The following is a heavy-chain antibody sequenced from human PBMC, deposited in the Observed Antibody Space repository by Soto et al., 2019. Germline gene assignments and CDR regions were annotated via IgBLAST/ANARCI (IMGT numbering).Heavy chain of an antibody. V-gene: IGHV3-30*03. Sequence: QAQLVESGGGVVQPRRSQRLSCAASGFTFSSYGMHWVRQAPGTGLEWVAVISYDGGLQHYADSVKGRFTISRDNSKNMVLLQMNSLRAEDTAVYYCVSDRGYGHASVPYSWGQGTLVSVSS. CDR3: VSDRGYGHASVPYS. CDR2: ISYDGGLQ. CDR1: GFTFSSYG. J-gene: IGHJ4*02. D-gene: IGHD3-10*01.